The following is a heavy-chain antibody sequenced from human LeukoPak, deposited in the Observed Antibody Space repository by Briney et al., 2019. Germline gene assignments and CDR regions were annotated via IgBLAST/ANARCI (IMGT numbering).Heavy chain of an antibody. CDR2: ISNSDGST. D-gene: IGHD4-17*01. J-gene: IGHJ6*03. CDR3: AKDQYGVYVWEGDMDV. V-gene: IGHV3-23*01. CDR1: GFTFNIYG. Sequence: GGSLRLSCAASGFTFNIYGMNWVRQAPGKGLEWVSSISNSDGSTYYADSVKGRFIISRDNSKNTLYLQMNSLRAEDTAVYYCAKDQYGVYVWEGDMDVWGRGTTVIISS.